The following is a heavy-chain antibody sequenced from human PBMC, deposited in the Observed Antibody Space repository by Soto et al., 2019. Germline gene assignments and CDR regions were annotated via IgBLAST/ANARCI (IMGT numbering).Heavy chain of an antibody. CDR3: ARDPIPPGGTHFQH. Sequence: SVKVSCKASGFTFTSSAMQWVRQARGQRLEWIGWIVVGSGNTNYAQKFQERVTITRDMSTSTAYMELSSLRSDDTAVYYCARDPIPPGGTHFQHWGQGTLVTVSS. V-gene: IGHV1-58*02. J-gene: IGHJ1*01. CDR2: IVVGSGNT. D-gene: IGHD2-21*01. CDR1: GFTFTSSA.